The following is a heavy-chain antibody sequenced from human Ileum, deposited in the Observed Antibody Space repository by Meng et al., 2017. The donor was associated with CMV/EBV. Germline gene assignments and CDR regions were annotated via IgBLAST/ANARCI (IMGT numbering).Heavy chain of an antibody. V-gene: IGHV4-34*01. CDR1: GGSFSGYY. CDR3: ARRGLGRPDY. D-gene: IGHD3-10*01. CDR2: ITHSGST. J-gene: IGHJ4*02. Sequence: SETLSLTCAVYGGSFSGYYWSWIRQPPGKGLEWIGEITHSGSTNYNPSLKSRVALSVDTSKNQFSLRLTSVTAADTAVYYCARRGLGRPDYWGQGTRVTVSS.